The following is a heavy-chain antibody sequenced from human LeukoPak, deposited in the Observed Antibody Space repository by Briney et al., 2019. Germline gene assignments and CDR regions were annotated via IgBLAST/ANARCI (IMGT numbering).Heavy chain of an antibody. CDR1: GDSISSSDYY. J-gene: IGHJ4*02. CDR2: ISYSGTA. V-gene: IGHV4-39*01. Sequence: PSETLSLTCTVSGDSISSSDYYWGGIRQPPRKGLEWIGSISYSGTAYYNPSLKSRVTMSVDTSKSQFALKLSSVTAADTAMYYCARHLSYGGNSAWGYWGQGTLLTVSS. D-gene: IGHD4-23*01. CDR3: ARHLSYGGNSAWGY.